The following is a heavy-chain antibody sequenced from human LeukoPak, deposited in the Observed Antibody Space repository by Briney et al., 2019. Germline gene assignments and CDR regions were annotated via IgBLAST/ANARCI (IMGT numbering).Heavy chain of an antibody. CDR2: IYYSGST. CDR3: ARGGQGRIAVADGGFDY. V-gene: IGHV4-39*07. Sequence: SETLSLTCTVSGDCISGSSDYWGWIRQPPGKGLEWIGSIYYSGSTYYNPSLKSRVTISVDTSKNQFSLKLSSVTAADTAVYYCARGGQGRIAVADGGFDYWGQGTLVTVSS. J-gene: IGHJ4*02. D-gene: IGHD6-19*01. CDR1: GDCISGSSDY.